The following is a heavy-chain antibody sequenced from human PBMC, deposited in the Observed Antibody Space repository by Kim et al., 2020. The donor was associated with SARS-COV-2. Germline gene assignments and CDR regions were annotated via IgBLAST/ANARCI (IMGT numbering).Heavy chain of an antibody. V-gene: IGHV5-10-1*01. CDR3: VRNPQLWLGAADWYFDL. CDR1: GYIFTSYW. CDR2: IDPSDSYT. J-gene: IGHJ2*01. D-gene: IGHD5-18*01. Sequence: GESLKISCKSSGYIFTSYWITWVRQMPGKGLEWMGRIDPSDSYTNYNPSFRGHVTISADKPTSTAYMQWSSLKASDTAMYYCVRNPQLWLGAADWYFDLWGRGTLVTVSS.